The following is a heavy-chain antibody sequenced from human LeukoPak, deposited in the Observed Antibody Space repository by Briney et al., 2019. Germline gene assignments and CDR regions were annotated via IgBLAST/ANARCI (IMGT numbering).Heavy chain of an antibody. D-gene: IGHD6-6*01. V-gene: IGHV4-39*07. Sequence: PSETLSLTCTVSGGSISSSSYYWGWIRQPPGKGLEWIGSIYYSGSTYYNPSLKSRVTISVDTSKNQFSLKLSSVTAADTAVYYCAREGVVAARPRWFDPWGQGTLVTVSS. CDR1: GGSISSSSYY. J-gene: IGHJ5*02. CDR2: IYYSGST. CDR3: AREGVVAARPRWFDP.